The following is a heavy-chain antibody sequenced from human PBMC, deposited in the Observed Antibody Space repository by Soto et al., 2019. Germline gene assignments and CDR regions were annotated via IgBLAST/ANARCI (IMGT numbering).Heavy chain of an antibody. V-gene: IGHV1-69*01. Sequence: QVQLVQSGAEVKKPGSSVKVSCKASGGTFSSYAISWVRQAPGQGLEWMGGIIPIFGTANYAQKFQGRVTITADESTTTAYMELSSLRSEDTAVYYCAREGYCSSTSCYTEGFYWGQGTLVTVSS. J-gene: IGHJ4*02. CDR1: GGTFSSYA. CDR2: IIPIFGTA. D-gene: IGHD2-2*02. CDR3: AREGYCSSTSCYTEGFY.